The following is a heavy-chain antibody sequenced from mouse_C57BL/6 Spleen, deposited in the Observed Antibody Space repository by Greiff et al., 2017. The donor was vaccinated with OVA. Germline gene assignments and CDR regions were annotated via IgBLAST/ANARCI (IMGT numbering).Heavy chain of an antibody. V-gene: IGHV1-82*01. Sequence: QVQLQQSGPELVKPGASVKISCKASGYAFSSSWMNWVKQRPGKGLEWIGRIYPGDGDTNYNGKFKGKATLTADKSSSTAYMQLSSLTSEDSAVYFCARRYGNLSYWYFDVWGTGTTVTVSS. CDR2: IYPGDGDT. CDR1: GYAFSSSW. D-gene: IGHD2-1*01. CDR3: ARRYGNLSYWYFDV. J-gene: IGHJ1*03.